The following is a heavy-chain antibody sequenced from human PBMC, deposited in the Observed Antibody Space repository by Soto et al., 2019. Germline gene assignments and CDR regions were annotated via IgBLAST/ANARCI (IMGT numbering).Heavy chain of an antibody. Sequence: GGSLRLSCAASGFTFSSYGMHWVRQAPGKGLEWVAVISYDGSNKYYADSVKGRFTISRDNSKNTLYLQMNSLRAEDTAVYYCAKDGPPVRYFDWLLSQEYYFDYWGQGTLVTVSS. D-gene: IGHD3-9*01. CDR2: ISYDGSNK. CDR1: GFTFSSYG. CDR3: AKDGPPVRYFDWLLSQEYYFDY. J-gene: IGHJ4*02. V-gene: IGHV3-30*18.